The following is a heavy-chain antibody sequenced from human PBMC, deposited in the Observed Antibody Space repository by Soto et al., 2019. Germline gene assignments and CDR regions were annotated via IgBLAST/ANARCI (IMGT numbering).Heavy chain of an antibody. CDR2: IYHSGST. Sequence: SEPLSLTCAVSGGSISSSNWWSWVRQPPGKGLEWIGEIYHSGSTNYNPSLKSRVTISVDKSKNQFSLKLSSVTAADTAVYYCAEGHSSSWYGNWFDPWGQGTLVTVSS. D-gene: IGHD6-13*01. J-gene: IGHJ5*02. V-gene: IGHV4-4*02. CDR1: GGSISSSNW. CDR3: AEGHSSSWYGNWFDP.